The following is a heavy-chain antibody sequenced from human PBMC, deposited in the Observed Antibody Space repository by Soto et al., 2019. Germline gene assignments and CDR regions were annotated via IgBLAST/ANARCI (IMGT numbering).Heavy chain of an antibody. CDR3: ARVVELRGCDS. V-gene: IGHV1-18*04. D-gene: IGHD3-16*01. J-gene: IGHJ5*01. CDR1: GYTFTSYG. Sequence: QVQVVQSGAEVKKPGASGKVSSKASGYTFTSYGISWVRQAPGQGLEWMGWISAYNGNTNYAQKLQGRDTMTTDTSTRTAYMELRGLRSDDTAVYYCARVVELRGCDSWGQGTLVTVSS. CDR2: ISAYNGNT.